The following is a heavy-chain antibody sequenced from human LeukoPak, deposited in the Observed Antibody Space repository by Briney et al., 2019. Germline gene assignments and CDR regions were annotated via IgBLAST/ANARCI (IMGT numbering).Heavy chain of an antibody. J-gene: IGHJ5*02. V-gene: IGHV3-49*03. CDR3: ARDFSRYCSSSSCANWFDP. Sequence: GGSLRLSCTASGFTFGDYTMSWFRQAPGKGLEWVGFIRSKAYGGTTEYAASVKGRFTISRDNAKNSLYLQMNSLRDEDTAVYYCARDFSRYCSSSSCANWFDPWGQGTLVTVSS. D-gene: IGHD2-2*01. CDR1: GFTFGDYT. CDR2: IRSKAYGGTT.